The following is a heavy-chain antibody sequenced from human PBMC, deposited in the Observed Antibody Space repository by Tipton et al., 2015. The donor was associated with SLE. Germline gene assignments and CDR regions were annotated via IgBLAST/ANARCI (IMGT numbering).Heavy chain of an antibody. CDR1: GGSISSYY. V-gene: IGHV4-4*07. Sequence: TLSLTCTVSGGSISSYYWSWIRQPAGQGLEWIGRIYTSGSTNYNPSLKSRVTMSVDTSKNQFSLKLSSVTAADTAVYYCVRDVDIVATMGHSRAFDIWGQGTMVTVSS. CDR2: IYTSGST. D-gene: IGHD5-12*01. CDR3: VRDVDIVATMGHSRAFDI. J-gene: IGHJ3*02.